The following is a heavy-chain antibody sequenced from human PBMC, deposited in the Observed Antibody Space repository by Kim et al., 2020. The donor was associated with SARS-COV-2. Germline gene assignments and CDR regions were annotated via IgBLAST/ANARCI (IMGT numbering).Heavy chain of an antibody. Sequence: GESLKISCKDSGYNFTNYWISWVRQMPGKGLEWMGRIDPSDSYTNYSPSFQGHVTISADKSLSTAYLQWSSLKASDTAIYYCARHHDFWSGYLDYWGQGTLVTVSS. V-gene: IGHV5-10-1*01. J-gene: IGHJ4*02. CDR1: GYNFTNYW. CDR3: ARHHDFWSGYLDY. D-gene: IGHD3-3*01. CDR2: IDPSDSYT.